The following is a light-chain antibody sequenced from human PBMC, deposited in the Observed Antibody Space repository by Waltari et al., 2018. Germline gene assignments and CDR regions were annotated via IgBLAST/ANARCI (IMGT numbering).Light chain of an antibody. Sequence: QLVLTQSPSASASLGASVKLTCTLSSWHSTNIIAWLPQQPDKGPRYLMNVNSDGSHNKGVGIPDRFSGSSSGAERYLTISSLQSEDEADYYCQTGGHGTWGFGGGTRLTVL. CDR1: SWHSTNI. CDR2: VNSDGSH. J-gene: IGLJ3*02. CDR3: QTGGHGTWG. V-gene: IGLV4-69*01.